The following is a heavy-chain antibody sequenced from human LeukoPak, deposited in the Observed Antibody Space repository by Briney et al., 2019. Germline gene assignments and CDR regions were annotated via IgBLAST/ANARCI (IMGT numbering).Heavy chain of an antibody. Sequence: GGSLRLSCAASEFTFSTYWMTWVRQAPGKGLEWVADIKQDGSEKYYVDSVKGRFTISRQNAKKSLFLQMNSLRAEDTAVYYCAKGVVVVPAKYYFDYWGQGTLVTVSS. V-gene: IGHV3-7*03. J-gene: IGHJ4*02. D-gene: IGHD2-15*01. CDR3: AKGVVVVPAKYYFDY. CDR1: EFTFSTYW. CDR2: IKQDGSEK.